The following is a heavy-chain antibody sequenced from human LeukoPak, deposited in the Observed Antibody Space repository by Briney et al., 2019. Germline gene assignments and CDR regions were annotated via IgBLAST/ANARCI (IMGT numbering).Heavy chain of an antibody. V-gene: IGHV4-59*08. CDR3: ARQTGEPNAFDI. CDR2: IQNSGST. CDR1: GGSISTYD. D-gene: IGHD3-16*01. Sequence: PSETLSLTCTVSGGSISTYDWNWIRQPPGQGLEWIGYIQNSGSTNYNPSLKSRVTISVDTSRNQFSLRLNSVTAADTAVYYCARQTGEPNAFDIWGQGTMVTVSS. J-gene: IGHJ3*02.